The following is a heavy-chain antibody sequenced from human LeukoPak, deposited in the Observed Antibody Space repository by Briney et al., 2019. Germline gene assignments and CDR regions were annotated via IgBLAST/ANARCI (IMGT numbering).Heavy chain of an antibody. CDR3: TRYNNDHFDY. CDR2: IVYDGSRA. J-gene: IGHJ4*02. D-gene: IGHD1-14*01. V-gene: IGHV3-33*01. CDR1: GFTFGGYG. Sequence: GGSLRLSCAGSGFTFGGYGMHWFRQTPGKGLEWVAVIVYDGSRAFYADSVKGRFTFSRDNSKNTMSVQMDDLRAEDTAVYYCTRYNNDHFDYWGQGTLVTVSS.